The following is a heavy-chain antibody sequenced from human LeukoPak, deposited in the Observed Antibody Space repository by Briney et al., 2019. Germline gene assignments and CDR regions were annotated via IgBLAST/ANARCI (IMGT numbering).Heavy chain of an antibody. CDR3: ARELRGFDY. CDR2: IYYSGST. CDR1: GGSISSYY. V-gene: IGHV4-59*01. J-gene: IGHJ4*02. D-gene: IGHD4-17*01. Sequence: SETLSLTCTVSGGSISSYYWSWIRQPPRKGLEGIGYIYYSGSTNYNPSLKSRVTISVDTSKNQFSLKLSSVTAADTAVYYCARELRGFDYWGQGTLVTVSS.